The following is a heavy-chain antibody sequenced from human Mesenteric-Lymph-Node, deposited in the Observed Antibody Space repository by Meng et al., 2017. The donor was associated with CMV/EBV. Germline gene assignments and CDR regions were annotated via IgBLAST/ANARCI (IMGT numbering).Heavy chain of an antibody. CDR1: YG. CDR2: IIPILGST. V-gene: IGHV1-69*01. CDR3: ARQNRKYFETGSYYGGYYFDY. J-gene: IGHJ4*02. D-gene: IGHD3-10*01. Sequence: YGFNWVRQGPGQGLEWMGGIIPILGSTNYAQNFQGRATITADEATSTVFLELSSLTSEDTAVFYCARQNRKYFETGSYYGGYYFDYWGQGTLVTVSS.